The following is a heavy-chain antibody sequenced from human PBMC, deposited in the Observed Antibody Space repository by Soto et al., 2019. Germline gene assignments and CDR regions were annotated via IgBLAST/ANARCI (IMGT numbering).Heavy chain of an antibody. J-gene: IGHJ4*02. V-gene: IGHV1-46*01. CDR2: INPNDGAT. Sequence: AASVKVSCKASGYTFTSYYMHWVRQAPGQGLEWMAIINPNDGATSYAQKFQGRVTMTRDTSTSTVYMDLSSLRSEDTAMYYCARDGGDPDYWGQGTLVTVSS. D-gene: IGHD2-21*02. CDR1: GYTFTSYY. CDR3: ARDGGDPDY.